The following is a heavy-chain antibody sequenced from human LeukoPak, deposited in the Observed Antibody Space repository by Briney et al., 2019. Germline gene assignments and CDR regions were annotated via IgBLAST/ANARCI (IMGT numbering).Heavy chain of an antibody. V-gene: IGHV3-30-3*01. CDR2: ISHDGSNK. D-gene: IGHD3-10*01. J-gene: IGHJ4*02. CDR1: GFTFSSYA. CDR3: ARASREIPVLLWFGELLPDY. Sequence: PGGSLRLSCAASGFTFSSYAMHWVRQAPGKGLEWVAIISHDGSNKYYADSVEGRFTISRDNSKNTLYLQMNSLRAEDTAVYYCARASREIPVLLWFGELLPDYWGQGTLVTVSS.